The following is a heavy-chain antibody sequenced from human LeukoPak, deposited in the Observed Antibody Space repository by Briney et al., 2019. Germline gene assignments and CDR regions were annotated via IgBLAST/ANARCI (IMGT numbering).Heavy chain of an antibody. CDR1: GYTFTSYA. J-gene: IGHJ5*02. CDR3: ARDWGTYCSSTSCYQHHYGDYHLRWFDP. CDR2: INAGNVNT. D-gene: IGHD2-2*01. Sequence: ASVKVSCKASGYTFTSYAMHWVRQAPGQRLEWMGWINAGNVNTKYSQKFQGRVTITRDTSASTACMELSSLRSEDTAVYYCARDWGTYCSSTSCYQHHYGDYHLRWFDPWGQGTLVTVSS. V-gene: IGHV1-3*01.